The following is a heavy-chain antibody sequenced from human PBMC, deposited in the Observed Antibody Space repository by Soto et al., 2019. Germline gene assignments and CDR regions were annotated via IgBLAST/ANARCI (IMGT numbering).Heavy chain of an antibody. V-gene: IGHV4-59*12. CDR3: ARLGGFYQAFDS. Sequence: SETLSLTCAVSGGSLSPYYWAWIRRPPGKGLEWLGYIYFGGTTTYNPSLKSRLTMSLDTSKNQFSLKLTSVAAADTAVYYCARLGGFYQAFDSWGQGALVTVSS. D-gene: IGHD3-22*01. J-gene: IGHJ4*02. CDR2: IYFGGTT. CDR1: GGSLSPYY.